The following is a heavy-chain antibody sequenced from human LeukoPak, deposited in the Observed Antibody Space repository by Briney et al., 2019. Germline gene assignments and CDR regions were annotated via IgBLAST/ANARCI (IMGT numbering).Heavy chain of an antibody. Sequence: ASVKVSCKASGGTFSSYAISWVRQAPGQGLEWMGGIIPIFGTANYAQKFQGRVTITADESTSTAYMELSSLRSEDTAVYYCARDPPSDEAFDIWGPGTMVTISS. CDR3: ARDPPSDEAFDI. V-gene: IGHV1-69*01. CDR1: GGTFSSYA. J-gene: IGHJ3*02. CDR2: IIPIFGTA.